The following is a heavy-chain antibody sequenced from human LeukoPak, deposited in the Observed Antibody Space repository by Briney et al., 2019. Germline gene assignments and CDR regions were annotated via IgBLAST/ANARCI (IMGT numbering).Heavy chain of an antibody. CDR1: GFTFSSYS. Sequence: GGSLRLSCAASGFTFSSYSMNWVRQAPGKGLEWVSSISSSSSYIYYADSVKGRFTISRDNAKNSLYLQMNSLRAEDTAVYYCARTRSGERLRWWGKYYFDYWGQGTLVTVSS. CDR3: ARTRSGERLRWWGKYYFDY. V-gene: IGHV3-21*01. J-gene: IGHJ4*02. D-gene: IGHD4-23*01. CDR2: ISSSSSYI.